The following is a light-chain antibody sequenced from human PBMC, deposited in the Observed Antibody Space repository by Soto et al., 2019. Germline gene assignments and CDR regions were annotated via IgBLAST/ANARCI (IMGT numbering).Light chain of an antibody. V-gene: IGLV2-8*01. Sequence: QSVLTQPPSASGSPGQSVTISCTGSSSDVGGHNHVSWYQQHPGKAPKLMIYEVSKRPSGVPDRFSGSKSVNTASLTVSGLQAEDEADYYCSSYAGSMNLIFGGGTKHTVL. CDR1: SSDVGGHNH. CDR3: SSYAGSMNLI. CDR2: EVS. J-gene: IGLJ2*01.